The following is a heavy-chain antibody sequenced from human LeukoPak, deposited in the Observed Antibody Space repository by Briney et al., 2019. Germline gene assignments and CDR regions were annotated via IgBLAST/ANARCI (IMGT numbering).Heavy chain of an antibody. V-gene: IGHV3-30*02. D-gene: IGHD4-23*01. J-gene: IGHJ6*03. CDR1: GFTFSSYG. CDR3: AKPVTEDYYYYYYMDV. CDR2: IRYDGSNK. Sequence: SGGSLRLSCAASGFTFSSYGMHWVRQAPGKGLEWVAFIRYDGSNKYYADSVKGRFTISRDNSKNTLYLQMNSLRAEDTAVYYCAKPVTEDYYYYYYMDVWGKGTTVTVSS.